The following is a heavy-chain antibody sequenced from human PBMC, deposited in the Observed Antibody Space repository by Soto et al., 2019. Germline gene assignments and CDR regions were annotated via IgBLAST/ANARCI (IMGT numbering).Heavy chain of an antibody. V-gene: IGHV1-69*13. CDR2: IILIFGTA. CDR3: ARALAEGELYLNGY. D-gene: IGHD3-10*01. Sequence: GASVKVSCKASGGTFSSYAISWVRQAPGQGLEWMGGIILIFGTANYAQKFQGRVTITADESTSTAYMELSSLRSEDTAVYYCARALAEGELYLNGYWGQGTLVTVSS. CDR1: GGTFSSYA. J-gene: IGHJ4*02.